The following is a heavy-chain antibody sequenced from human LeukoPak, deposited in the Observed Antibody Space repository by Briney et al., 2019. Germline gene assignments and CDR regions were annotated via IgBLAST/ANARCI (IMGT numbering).Heavy chain of an antibody. CDR1: GYSISSGYY. CDR2: IYYSGST. J-gene: IGHJ4*02. D-gene: IGHD6-19*01. CDR3: ARVGSSGWYFIS. Sequence: SETLSLTCTVSGYSISSGYYWSWIRQPPGKGLEWIGYIYYSGSTNYNPSLKSRVTISVDTSKNQFSLKLSSVTAADTAVYYCARVGSSGWYFISWGQGTLVTVSS. V-gene: IGHV4-59*01.